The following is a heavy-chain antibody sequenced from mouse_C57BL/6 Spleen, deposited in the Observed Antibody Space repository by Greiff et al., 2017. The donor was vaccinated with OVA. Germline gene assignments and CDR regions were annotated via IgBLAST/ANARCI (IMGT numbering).Heavy chain of an antibody. V-gene: IGHV1-26*01. Sequence: EVQLQQSGPELVKPGASVKISCKASGYTFTDYYMNWVKQSHGKSLEWIGDINPNNGGTSYNQKFKGKATLTVDKSSSTAYMELRSLTSEDSAVYYCARGDIAAGIPLDYWGQGTSVTVSS. CDR2: INPNNGGT. CDR1: GYTFTDYY. CDR3: ARGDIAAGIPLDY. D-gene: IGHD1-1*01. J-gene: IGHJ4*01.